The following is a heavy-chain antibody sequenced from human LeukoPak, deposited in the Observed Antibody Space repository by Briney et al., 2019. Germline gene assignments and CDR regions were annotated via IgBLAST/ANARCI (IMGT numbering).Heavy chain of an antibody. Sequence: SQTLSLTCTVSGGSISSGSYYWSWIQQPAGKGLEWIGRIYTSGSTNYNPSLKSRVTISVDTSKNQFSLKLSSVTAADTAVYYCARAPDWYFDLWGRGTLVTVSS. J-gene: IGHJ2*01. CDR2: IYTSGST. CDR1: GGSISSGSYY. V-gene: IGHV4-61*02. D-gene: IGHD2-2*01. CDR3: ARAPDWYFDL.